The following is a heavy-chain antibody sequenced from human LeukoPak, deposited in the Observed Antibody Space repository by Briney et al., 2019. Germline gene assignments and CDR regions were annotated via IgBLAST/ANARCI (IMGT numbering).Heavy chain of an antibody. CDR2: ISSNGGST. CDR1: GFTFSSYA. J-gene: IGHJ4*02. Sequence: GGSLRLSCAASGFTFSSYAMHWVRQAPGKGLEYVSAISSNGGSTYYANSVKGRFTISRDNSKNTLYLQMGSLRAEDMAVYYCARGVDYDPPGYWGQGTLVTVSS. D-gene: IGHD3-22*01. V-gene: IGHV3-64*01. CDR3: ARGVDYDPPGY.